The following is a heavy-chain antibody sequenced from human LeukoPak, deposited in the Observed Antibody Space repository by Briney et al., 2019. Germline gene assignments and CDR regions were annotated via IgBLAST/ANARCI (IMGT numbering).Heavy chain of an antibody. CDR3: ARGPSVAGWDY. Sequence: PSETLSLTCAVYGGSFSGYYWSWIRQPPGKGLEWTGEINHSGSTNYNPSLKSRVTISVDTSKNQFSLKLSSVTAADTAVYYCARGPSVAGWDYWGQGTLVTVSS. D-gene: IGHD6-19*01. J-gene: IGHJ4*02. V-gene: IGHV4-34*01. CDR2: INHSGST. CDR1: GGSFSGYY.